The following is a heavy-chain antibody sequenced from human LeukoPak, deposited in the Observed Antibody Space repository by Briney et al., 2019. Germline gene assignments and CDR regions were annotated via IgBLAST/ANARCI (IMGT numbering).Heavy chain of an antibody. CDR2: ISIDESEK. D-gene: IGHD5-12*01. CDR1: GFTFRNYG. CDR3: ANPQSRGYDYLDY. J-gene: IGHJ4*01. V-gene: IGHV3-30*18. Sequence: PGGSLRLSCAASGFTFRNYGMHWVGQAPGKGLEWVAVISIDESEKYYADSVKGRFTISRDNSKNTLYLQMNSLRGDDTAVYYCANPQSRGYDYLDYWGHGTLVTVSS.